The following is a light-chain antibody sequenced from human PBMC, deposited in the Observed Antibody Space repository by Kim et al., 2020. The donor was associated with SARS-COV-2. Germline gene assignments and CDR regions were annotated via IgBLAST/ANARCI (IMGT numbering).Light chain of an antibody. V-gene: IGLV3-21*04. CDR3: QVWDSSSDHWV. CDR2: YDS. CDR1: NIGSKS. J-gene: IGLJ3*02. Sequence: APVKTASITCGGNNIGSKSVHWYQQKPGQAPVLVIYYDSDRPSGIPERFSGSNSGNTATLTISRVEAGDEADYYCQVWDSSSDHWVFGGGTQLTVL.